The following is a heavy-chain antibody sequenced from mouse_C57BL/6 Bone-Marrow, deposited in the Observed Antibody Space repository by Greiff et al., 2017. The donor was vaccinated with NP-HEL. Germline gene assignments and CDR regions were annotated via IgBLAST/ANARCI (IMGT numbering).Heavy chain of an antibody. CDR2: FYPGSGSI. CDR1: GYTFTEYT. D-gene: IGHD2-2*01. CDR3: ARHETGRSGGLRRYFDV. Sequence: QVQLQQSGAELVKPGASVKLSCKASGYTFTEYTIHWVKQRSGQGLEWIGWFYPGSGSIKYNEKFKDKATLTADKSSSTVYMELSRLTSEDSAVYFCARHETGRSGGLRRYFDVWGTGTTVTVSS. V-gene: IGHV1-62-2*01. J-gene: IGHJ1*03.